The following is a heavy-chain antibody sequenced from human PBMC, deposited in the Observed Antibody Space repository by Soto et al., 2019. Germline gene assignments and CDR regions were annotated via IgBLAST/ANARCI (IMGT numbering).Heavy chain of an antibody. CDR2: ISSSSSYT. J-gene: IGHJ3*02. CDR3: ARVRADAFDI. D-gene: IGHD4-17*01. CDR1: GFTFSDYY. V-gene: IGHV3-11*05. Sequence: QVQLVESGGGLVKPGGSLRLSCAASGFTFSDYYMSWIRQAPGKGLEWVSYISSSSSYTNYADSVKGRFTISRDNAKNSLYLQMNRLGAEDTAVYYCARVRADAFDIWGQGTMVTVSS.